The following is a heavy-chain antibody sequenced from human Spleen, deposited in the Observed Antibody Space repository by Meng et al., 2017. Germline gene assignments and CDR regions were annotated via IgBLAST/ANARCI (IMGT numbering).Heavy chain of an antibody. V-gene: IGHV4-59*11. CDR3: ARGRNVNNLAAFDI. Sequence: GSLRLSCTVAGGSISSHYWSWIRQPPGKGLEWIGYIYYSGSTNYNPSLKSRLTISVDTSKNQFSLKLSSVTAADTAVYLCARGRNVNNLAAFDIWGQGTMVTVSS. J-gene: IGHJ3*02. CDR2: IYYSGST. D-gene: IGHD5-24*01. CDR1: GGSISSHY.